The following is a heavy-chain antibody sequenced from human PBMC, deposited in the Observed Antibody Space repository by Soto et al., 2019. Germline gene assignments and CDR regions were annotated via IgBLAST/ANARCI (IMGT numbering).Heavy chain of an antibody. Sequence: PSETLSLTCTVSGGSISSYYWSWIRQPPGKGLEWIGYIYYSGSTNYNPSLKSRVTISVDTSKNQFSLKLSSVTAADTAVYYCARHHYGGNSGWFDPWGQGTLVTSPQ. CDR1: GGSISSYY. CDR2: IYYSGST. V-gene: IGHV4-59*08. J-gene: IGHJ5*02. CDR3: ARHHYGGNSGWFDP. D-gene: IGHD4-17*01.